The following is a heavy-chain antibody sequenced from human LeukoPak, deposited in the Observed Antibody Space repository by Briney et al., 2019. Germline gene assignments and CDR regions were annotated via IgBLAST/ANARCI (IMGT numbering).Heavy chain of an antibody. CDR3: ACRGYDYVWGSYRFDY. Sequence: GGSLRLSCAASGFTFSSYWMSWVRQAPGKGLEWVANIKRDGSEKYYVDSVKGRFTISRDNAKNSLYLQMNSLRAEDTAMYYCACRGYDYVWGSYRFDYWGQGTLVTVSS. CDR1: GFTFSSYW. V-gene: IGHV3-7*01. J-gene: IGHJ4*02. D-gene: IGHD3-16*02. CDR2: IKRDGSEK.